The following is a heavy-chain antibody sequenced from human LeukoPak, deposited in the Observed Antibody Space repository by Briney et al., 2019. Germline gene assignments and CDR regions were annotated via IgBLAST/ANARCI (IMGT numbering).Heavy chain of an antibody. V-gene: IGHV3-33*01. Sequence: PGGSLRLSCAASGFTFSSYGMHWVRQAPGKGLEWVAVIWYDGSNKYYADSVKGRFTISRDNSKNTLYLQMNSLRAEDTAVYYCARDLAAAGRGCFDYWGQGTLVTVSS. CDR1: GFTFSSYG. D-gene: IGHD6-13*01. CDR3: ARDLAAAGRGCFDY. CDR2: IWYDGSNK. J-gene: IGHJ4*02.